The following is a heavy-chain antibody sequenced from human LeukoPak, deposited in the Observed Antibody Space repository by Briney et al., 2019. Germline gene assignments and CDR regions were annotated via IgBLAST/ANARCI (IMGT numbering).Heavy chain of an antibody. J-gene: IGHJ4*02. Sequence: PSETLSLTCTVSGGSISSYYWSWIRQPPGKGLEWIGYIYYSGSTNYNPSLKSRVTISVDTSKNQFSLKLSSVTAADTAVYYCARRTGIAAAGTSRFDYWGQGTLVTVSS. CDR3: ARRTGIAAAGTSRFDY. V-gene: IGHV4-59*12. CDR1: GGSISSYY. CDR2: IYYSGST. D-gene: IGHD6-13*01.